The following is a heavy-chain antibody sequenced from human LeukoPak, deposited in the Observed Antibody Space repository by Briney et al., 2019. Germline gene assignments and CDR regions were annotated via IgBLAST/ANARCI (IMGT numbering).Heavy chain of an antibody. CDR2: IYHNGST. CDR3: AGEAAAGPRGNFQH. V-gene: IGHV4-4*02. Sequence: SETLSLTCAVSGGSISSSNWWSWVRQPPGKGLEWIGEIYHNGSTNYNPSLKSRVTISVDKSKNQFSLKLSSVTAADTAVYYCAGEAAAGPRGNFQHWGQGTLVTVSS. CDR1: GGSISSSNW. D-gene: IGHD6-13*01. J-gene: IGHJ1*01.